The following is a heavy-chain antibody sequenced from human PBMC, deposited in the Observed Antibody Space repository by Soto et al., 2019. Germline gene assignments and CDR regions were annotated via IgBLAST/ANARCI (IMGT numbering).Heavy chain of an antibody. D-gene: IGHD2-2*01. Sequence: ASVKVSCKASGYTFTSYAMHWVRQAPGQRLEWMGWINAGNGNTKYSQKFQGRVTITRDTSASTAYMELSSLRSGDTAVYYCARVVPAAIEYYYYYMDVWGKGTTVTVSS. CDR3: ARVVPAAIEYYYYYMDV. CDR2: INAGNGNT. V-gene: IGHV1-3*01. J-gene: IGHJ6*03. CDR1: GYTFTSYA.